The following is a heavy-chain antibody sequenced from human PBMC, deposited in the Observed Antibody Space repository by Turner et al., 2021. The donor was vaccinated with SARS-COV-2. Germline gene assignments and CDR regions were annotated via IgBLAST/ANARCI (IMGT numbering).Heavy chain of an antibody. CDR2: IRHSGST. D-gene: IGHD2-21*02. J-gene: IGHJ6*02. CDR1: GGSFSGYY. Sequence: QVHLQQWGAGLLKPSEPLSPPCAALGGSFSGYYWSWIRQSPGKGLEWIGEIRHSGSTTYNPSLKSRVTLSVDRSKIQFSLRLSSVTAADTAVYYCARVNYGGVTVRDYYSYYGMDVWGQGTTVTVS. CDR3: ARVNYGGVTVRDYYSYYGMDV. V-gene: IGHV4-34*01.